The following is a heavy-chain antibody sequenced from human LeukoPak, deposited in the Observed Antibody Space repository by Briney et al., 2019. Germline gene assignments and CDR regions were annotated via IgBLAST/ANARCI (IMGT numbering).Heavy chain of an antibody. D-gene: IGHD1-1*01. V-gene: IGHV4-59*01. Sequence: SETLSLTCTVSGGSISSYYWSWIRQPPGKGLEWIGYISYSGSTNLNPSLKSRVTISVDTSKNQFSLKLSSVTAADTAVYYCAREGTAGTNLNWFDPWGQGTLVTVSS. CDR3: AREGTAGTNLNWFDP. J-gene: IGHJ5*02. CDR2: ISYSGST. CDR1: GGSISSYY.